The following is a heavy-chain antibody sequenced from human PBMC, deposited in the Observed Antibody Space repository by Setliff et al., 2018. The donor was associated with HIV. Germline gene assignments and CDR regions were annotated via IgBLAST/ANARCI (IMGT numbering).Heavy chain of an antibody. V-gene: IGHV4-39*07. CDR3: ARLTALGRDGYNYDY. Sequence: SETLSLTCTVSGGSISSSSYYWGWIRQPPGKGLEWIGSRYYSGSIQYNPSLKSRVTISADTSKKQFFLELSSVTAADTAVYYFARLTALGRDGYNYDYWGHGTLVTVS. CDR2: RYYSGSI. J-gene: IGHJ4*01. D-gene: IGHD5-12*01. CDR1: GGSISSSSYY.